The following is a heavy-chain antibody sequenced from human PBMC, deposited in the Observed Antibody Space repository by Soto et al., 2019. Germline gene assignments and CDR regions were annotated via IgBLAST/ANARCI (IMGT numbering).Heavy chain of an antibody. CDR2: IIPIFGTA. CDR3: ARGAGGYYDSSGYWNYYGMDV. CDR1: GGTFSSYA. D-gene: IGHD3-22*01. V-gene: IGHV1-69*01. J-gene: IGHJ6*02. Sequence: QVQLVQSGAEVKKPGSSVKVCCKASGGTFSSYAISWVRQAPGQGLEWMGGIIPIFGTANYAQKVQGRVKSPAAECTDTGYIELSSLRSEETAVYYCARGAGGYYDSSGYWNYYGMDVWGQGTTVTVSS.